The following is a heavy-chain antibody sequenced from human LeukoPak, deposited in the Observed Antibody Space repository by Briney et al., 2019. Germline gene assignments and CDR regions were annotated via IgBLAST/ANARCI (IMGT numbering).Heavy chain of an antibody. CDR1: GGSISSYY. CDR2: INYSGST. D-gene: IGHD3-22*01. J-gene: IGHJ4*02. V-gene: IGHV4-59*01. CDR3: AREDYDSSGYSYVFDY. Sequence: SETLSLTCTVSGGSISSYYWSWIRQPPGKGLEWIGYINYSGSTNYNPSLKSRVTISVDTTKNQFSLKLSSVTAADTAVYYCAREDYDSSGYSYVFDYWGQGTLVTVSS.